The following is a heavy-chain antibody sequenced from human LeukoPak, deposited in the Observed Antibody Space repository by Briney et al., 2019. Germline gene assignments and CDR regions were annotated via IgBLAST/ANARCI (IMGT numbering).Heavy chain of an antibody. Sequence: SETLSLTCAVSGGSISGGGYSWSWIRQPPGKGLEWIGYIYHSGSTYCNPPLKSRVTISVDRSKNQFSLKLSSVTAADTAVYYCAASSGVTLGRFWGQGALVTVSS. CDR3: AASSGVTLGRF. V-gene: IGHV4-30-2*01. J-gene: IGHJ4*02. CDR1: GGSISGGGYS. CDR2: IYHSGST. D-gene: IGHD3-16*01.